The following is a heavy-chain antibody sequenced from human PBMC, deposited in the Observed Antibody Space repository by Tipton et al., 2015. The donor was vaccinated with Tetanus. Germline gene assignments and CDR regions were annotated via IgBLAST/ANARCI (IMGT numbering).Heavy chain of an antibody. D-gene: IGHD4-17*01. CDR3: ARRRTTTALSYYFDS. CDR2: IKPDGGEK. V-gene: IGHV3-7*01. CDR1: GFTFSSYG. Sequence: SLRLSCAASGFTFSSYGMHWVRQTPGKGLEWVANIKPDGGEKYYVDSVKGRFTISRDNTKNSLYLQMSSLRAEDTAVYYCARRRTTTALSYYFDSWGQGTLVTVSS. J-gene: IGHJ4*02.